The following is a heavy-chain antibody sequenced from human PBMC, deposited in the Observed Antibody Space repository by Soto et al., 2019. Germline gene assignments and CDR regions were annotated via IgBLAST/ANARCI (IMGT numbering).Heavy chain of an antibody. D-gene: IGHD6-19*01. J-gene: IGHJ4*02. CDR2: ISAYNGNT. CDR1: GYTFTSYG. V-gene: IGHV1-18*01. CDR3: AGDGVIAVAGPRCDY. Sequence: GASVKVSCKASGYTFTSYGISWVRQAPGQGLGWMGWISAYNGNTNYAQKLQGRVTMTTDTSTSTAYMELRSLRSDDTAVYYCAGDGVIAVAGPRCDYWGQGTLVTVSS.